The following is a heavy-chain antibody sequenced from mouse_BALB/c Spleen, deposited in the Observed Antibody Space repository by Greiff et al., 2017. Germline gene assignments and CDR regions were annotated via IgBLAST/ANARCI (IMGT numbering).Heavy chain of an antibody. D-gene: IGHD3-2*01. CDR3: ARDSSGYLAWFAY. V-gene: IGHV1-14*01. CDR2: INPYNDGT. Sequence: VQLKQSGPELVKPGASVKMSCKASGYTFTSYVMHWVKQKPGQGLEWIGYINPYNDGTKYNEKFKGKATLTSDKSSSTAYMELSSLTSEDSAVYYCARDSSGYLAWFAYWGQGTLVTVSA. CDR1: GYTFTSYV. J-gene: IGHJ3*01.